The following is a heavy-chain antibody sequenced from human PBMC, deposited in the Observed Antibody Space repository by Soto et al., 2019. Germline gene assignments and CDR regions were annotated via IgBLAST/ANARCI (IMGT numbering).Heavy chain of an antibody. Sequence: QVQLVESGGGVVQPGRSLRLSCAASGFTFSSYAMHWVRQAPGKGLEWVAIISYDGSSKYYADSVKGRFTISRDNSKNTLYLQMNSLRAEDTAVYYRARDPLWGTAMVLWYFDLWGRGTLVTVSS. CDR2: ISYDGSSK. CDR1: GFTFSSYA. D-gene: IGHD5-18*01. CDR3: ARDPLWGTAMVLWYFDL. V-gene: IGHV3-30-3*01. J-gene: IGHJ2*01.